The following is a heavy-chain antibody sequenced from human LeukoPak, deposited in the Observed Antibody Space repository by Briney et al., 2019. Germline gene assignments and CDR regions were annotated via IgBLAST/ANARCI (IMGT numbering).Heavy chain of an antibody. CDR1: GGSFSGYY. J-gene: IGHJ6*02. V-gene: IGHV4-34*01. Sequence: PSETLSLTCAVYGGSFSGYYWSWIRQPPGKGLEWIGEINHSGSTNYNPSLKSRVIISVDTSKNQFSLKLSSVTAADTAVYYCARVTSAGNYYYYYGMDVWGQGTTVTVSS. CDR3: ARVTSAGNYYYYYGMDV. CDR2: INHSGST. D-gene: IGHD4-23*01.